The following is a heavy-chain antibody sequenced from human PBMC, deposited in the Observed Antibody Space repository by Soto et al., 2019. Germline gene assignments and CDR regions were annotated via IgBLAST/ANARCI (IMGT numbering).Heavy chain of an antibody. CDR1: GGSIDTNEYY. D-gene: IGHD7-27*01. CDR3: AKNWNWGSLIH. Sequence: SETLSLTCSVSGGSIDTNEYYWGWIRQSPQKGLEWIGSMFHSGSTYYNPSLKGRVTISADTSENQLSLRLTSVTAADTAVYYCAKNWNWGSLIHWGQGTLVTVSS. V-gene: IGHV4-39*01. J-gene: IGHJ4*02. CDR2: MFHSGST.